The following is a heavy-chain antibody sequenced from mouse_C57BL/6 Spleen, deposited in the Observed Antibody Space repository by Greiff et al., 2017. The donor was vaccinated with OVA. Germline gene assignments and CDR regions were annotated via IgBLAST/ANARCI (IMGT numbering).Heavy chain of an antibody. D-gene: IGHD2-5*01. CDR3: ARVYYSNYVLIFDV. Sequence: DVKLVESEGGLVQPGSSMKLSCTASGFTFSDYYMAWVRQVPEKGLEWVANINYDGSSTYYLDSLKSRFIISRDNAKNILYLQMSSLKSEDTATYYCARVYYSNYVLIFDVWGTGTTVTVSS. CDR1: GFTFSDYY. J-gene: IGHJ1*03. V-gene: IGHV5-16*01. CDR2: INYDGSST.